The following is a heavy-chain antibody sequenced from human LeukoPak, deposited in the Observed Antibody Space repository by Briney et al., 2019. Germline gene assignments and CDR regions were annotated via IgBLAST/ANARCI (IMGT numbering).Heavy chain of an antibody. CDR1: GYTFTSDY. CDR3: ARGILTGYPSDY. CDR2: INASGGST. J-gene: IGHJ4*02. V-gene: IGHV1-46*01. D-gene: IGHD3-9*01. Sequence: ASLKISCKASGYTFTSDYMHWVRQAPGQGLEWMGIINASGGSTSYAQKFQGRVTMTRDTSTSTVYMELSSLRSEDTAVYYCARGILTGYPSDYWGQGTLVTVSS.